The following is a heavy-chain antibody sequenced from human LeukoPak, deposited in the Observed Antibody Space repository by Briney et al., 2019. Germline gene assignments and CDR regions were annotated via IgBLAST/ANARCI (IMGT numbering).Heavy chain of an antibody. J-gene: IGHJ4*02. CDR1: GFTFSTFS. V-gene: IGHV3-48*04. Sequence: GGSLRLSCAASGFTFSTFSMNWVRQAPGKGLEWVSYISSSSGTIYYADSVKGRFTVSRDNAKNSLYLQMSRLRAEDTAVYYCARGYSDSSGIDYWGQGTLVTVSS. CDR2: ISSSSGTI. D-gene: IGHD3-22*01. CDR3: ARGYSDSSGIDY.